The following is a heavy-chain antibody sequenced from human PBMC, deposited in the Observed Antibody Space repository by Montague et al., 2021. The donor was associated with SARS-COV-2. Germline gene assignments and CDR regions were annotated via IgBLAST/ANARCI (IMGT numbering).Heavy chain of an antibody. CDR3: ARSQDCSTTSCHFDY. D-gene: IGHD2-2*01. Sequence: SETLSLTCTVSGYSISSGYYWGWIRQPPGKGLEWIGSIYHSGSTYYNPSLKGRVTISVDTSKNQFSLKLSSVTTADTAVYYSARSQDCSTTSCHFDYWGQGSLVTVSS. J-gene: IGHJ4*02. V-gene: IGHV4-38-2*02. CDR1: GYSISSGYY. CDR2: IYHSGST.